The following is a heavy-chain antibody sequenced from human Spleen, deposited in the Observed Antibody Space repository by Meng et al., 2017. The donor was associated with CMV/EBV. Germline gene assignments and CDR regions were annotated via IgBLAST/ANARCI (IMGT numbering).Heavy chain of an antibody. CDR2: IYPGDSDT. CDR1: YSFTTYW. CDR3: ARHYDGAGFSEWFFDY. V-gene: IGHV5-51*01. D-gene: IGHD3-3*01. J-gene: IGHJ4*02. Sequence: YSFTTYWIGWVRQMPGKGLEWMGIIYPGDSDTRYSPSFQGQVTISADKSIGTAYLQWRSLKASDTAMYYCARHYDGAGFSEWFFDYWGQGTLVTVSS.